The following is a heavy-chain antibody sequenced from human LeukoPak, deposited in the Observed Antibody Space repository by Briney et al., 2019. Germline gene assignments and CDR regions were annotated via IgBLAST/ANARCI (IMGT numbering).Heavy chain of an antibody. J-gene: IGHJ4*02. CDR3: ARGSSVVGLD. Sequence: PGGSLRLSCAASGCTFSSYWMHWVRQAPATGLVWVSRINSDGRSTRHADSVKGRFTISRDNDKNTLYLQMNSLRAEDTAVYYCARGSSVVGLDWGQGTLVTVSS. CDR1: GCTFSSYW. V-gene: IGHV3-74*01. CDR2: INSDGRST. D-gene: IGHD2-15*01.